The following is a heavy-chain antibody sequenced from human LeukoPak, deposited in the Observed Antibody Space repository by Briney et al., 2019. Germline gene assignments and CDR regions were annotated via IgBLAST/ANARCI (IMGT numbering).Heavy chain of an antibody. CDR3: ARAPTNFDFWSGSEPYYFDY. CDR2: INHSGST. D-gene: IGHD3-3*01. J-gene: IGHJ4*02. Sequence: SETLSLTCAVYGGSFSGYYWSWIRQPPGKGLEWIGEINHSGSTNYNPSLKSRVTISVDTSKNQFSLKLSSVTAADTAVYYCARAPTNFDFWSGSEPYYFDYWGQGTLVTVSS. V-gene: IGHV4-34*01. CDR1: GGSFSGYY.